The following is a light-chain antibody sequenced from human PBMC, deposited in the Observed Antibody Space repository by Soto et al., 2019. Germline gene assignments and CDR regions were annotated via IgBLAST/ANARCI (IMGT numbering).Light chain of an antibody. CDR1: QDINIF. J-gene: IGKJ3*01. CDR2: GAS. Sequence: IQLTQSPSSLSASAGDRVTITCRASQDINIFLAWYQQKPGKAPKLLIYGASTLETGVPSRFSGSGSRTDFTLTISGLQPEDFAAYYCQQHNSFPFPFGPGTKVDIK. V-gene: IGKV1-9*01. CDR3: QQHNSFPFP.